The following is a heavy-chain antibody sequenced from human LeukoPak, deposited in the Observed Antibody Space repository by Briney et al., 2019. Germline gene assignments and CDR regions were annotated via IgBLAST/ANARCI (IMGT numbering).Heavy chain of an antibody. CDR2: IYHSGST. CDR3: ARAGEDYGDYSGYFQH. Sequence: PSETLSLTCTVSGYSISSGYYWGWIRQPPGKGLEWIGSIYHSGSTYYNPSLKSRVTISVDTSKNQFSLKLSSVTAADTAVYYCARAGEDYGDYSGYFQHWGQGTLVTVSS. D-gene: IGHD4-17*01. CDR1: GYSISSGYY. J-gene: IGHJ1*01. V-gene: IGHV4-38-2*02.